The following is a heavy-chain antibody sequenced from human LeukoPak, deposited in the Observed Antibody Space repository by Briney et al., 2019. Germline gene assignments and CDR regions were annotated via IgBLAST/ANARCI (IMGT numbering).Heavy chain of an antibody. CDR2: IYSGGST. J-gene: IGHJ2*01. V-gene: IGHV3-53*01. CDR1: GVTVSNNY. Sequence: GGSLRLSCAASGVTVSNNYLTWVRQAPGEGLEWVSVIYSGGSTYYADSVKGRFTISRDNSKNTMYLQMNSLRAEDTAVYYCARVLRVDWYFDLWGRGTLVTVSS. CDR3: ARVLRVDWYFDL.